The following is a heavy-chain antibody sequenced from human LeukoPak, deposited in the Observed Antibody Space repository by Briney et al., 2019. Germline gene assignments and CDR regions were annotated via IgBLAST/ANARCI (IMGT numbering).Heavy chain of an antibody. D-gene: IGHD5-24*01. Sequence: PGGSLRLSCAASGFIFTDYDMSWIRQAPGKGLEWLSYMRSGSSDTHYADSVKGRFTISRDNAKKSLYLQMNSLRAEDTAVYYCVRAAGRDREIWGRGTLVTVSS. J-gene: IGHJ4*02. CDR3: VRAAGRDREI. CDR2: MRSGSSDT. CDR1: GFIFTDYD. V-gene: IGHV3-11*05.